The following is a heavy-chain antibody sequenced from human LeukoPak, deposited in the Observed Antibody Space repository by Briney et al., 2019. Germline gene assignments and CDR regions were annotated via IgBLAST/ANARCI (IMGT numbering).Heavy chain of an antibody. V-gene: IGHV4-4*07. CDR2: IYTSGST. CDR3: ARSGGYGSGSERYYYYYMDV. J-gene: IGHJ6*03. Sequence: PSETLSLTCTVSGGSISSYYWSWIRQPAGKGLEWIGRIYTSGSTNYNPSLKSRVTMSVDTSKNQFSLKLSSVTAADTAVYYCARSGGYGSGSERYYYYYMDVWGKGTTVTISS. CDR1: GGSISSYY. D-gene: IGHD3-10*01.